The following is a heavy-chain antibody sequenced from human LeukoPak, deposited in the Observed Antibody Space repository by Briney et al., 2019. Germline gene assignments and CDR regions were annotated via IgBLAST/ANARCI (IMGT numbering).Heavy chain of an antibody. V-gene: IGHV3-30-3*01. CDR1: GFTFSSYA. Sequence: PGGSLRLSCAASGFTFSSYAMHWVRQAPGKGLEWVAVISYDGSNKYYTDSVKGRFTISRDNSKNTLYLQMNSLRAEDTAVYYCARDVGSGYYLPLDYWGQGTLVTVSS. D-gene: IGHD3-22*01. CDR2: ISYDGSNK. J-gene: IGHJ4*02. CDR3: ARDVGSGYYLPLDY.